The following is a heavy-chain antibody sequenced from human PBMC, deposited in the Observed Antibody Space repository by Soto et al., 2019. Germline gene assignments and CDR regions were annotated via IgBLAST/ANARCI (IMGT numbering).Heavy chain of an antibody. J-gene: IGHJ5*02. Sequence: SXSLSLTWIVSGGSVSSSNWWSGVRQPPGKGLEWIGEIYHSGSTTYNPSLKSRATISVDKSENQFSLRLKSVTAADTAVYYCASVGSDYDNSGYYLPWGPGTLVTVSS. CDR3: ASVGSDYDNSGYYLP. V-gene: IGHV4-4*02. CDR2: IYHSGST. CDR1: GGSVSSSNW. D-gene: IGHD3-22*01.